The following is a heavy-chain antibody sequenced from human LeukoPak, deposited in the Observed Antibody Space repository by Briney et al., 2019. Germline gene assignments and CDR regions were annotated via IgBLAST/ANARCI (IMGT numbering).Heavy chain of an antibody. CDR3: ARRQYGVGFEI. D-gene: IGHD2/OR15-2a*01. J-gene: IGHJ3*02. CDR2: IYYDGRT. Sequence: PGGSLRLSCAASGFTFSSYAMSWVRQPPGKGLEWIGTIYYDGRTFYNAPLRGRVTISADTSESQFSLRLSSVTAADTAVYYCARRQYGVGFEIWGQGTMVTVSS. V-gene: IGHV4-39*01. CDR1: GFTFSSYA.